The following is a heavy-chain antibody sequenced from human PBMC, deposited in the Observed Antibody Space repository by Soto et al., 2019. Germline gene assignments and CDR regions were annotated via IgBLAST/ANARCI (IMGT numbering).Heavy chain of an antibody. CDR3: TKEKSVMHSVHAAFDX. J-gene: IGHJ3*01. D-gene: IGHD2-21*01. Sequence: GVLRLSCAASGFTFSAFEMNWVRQAPGKGPEWVARIRNGDSFTLYAASVKGRFTISSDDADNSLYLQMNSLRAEDTALYYCTKEKSVMHSVHAAFDXWGRVTMVTFS. CDR1: GFTFSAFE. CDR2: IRNGDSFT. V-gene: IGHV3-48*03.